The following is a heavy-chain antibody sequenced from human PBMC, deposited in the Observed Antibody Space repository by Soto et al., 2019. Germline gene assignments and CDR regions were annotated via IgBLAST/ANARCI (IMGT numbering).Heavy chain of an antibody. CDR2: ISGSSGST. Sequence: GGSLRLSCAASGFTFSSYAMSWVRQAPGKGLEWVSAISGSSGSTYYADSVKGRFTISRDNSKNTLYLQMNSLRAEDTAVYYCAKGISSPPSYFDYWGQGTLVTVSS. J-gene: IGHJ4*02. CDR1: GFTFSSYA. V-gene: IGHV3-23*01. CDR3: AKGISSPPSYFDY. D-gene: IGHD6-6*01.